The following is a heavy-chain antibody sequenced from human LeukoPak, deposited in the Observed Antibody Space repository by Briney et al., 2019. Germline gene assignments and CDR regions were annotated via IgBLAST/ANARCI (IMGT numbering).Heavy chain of an antibody. J-gene: IGHJ6*04. CDR1: GYSFTSYW. CDR2: IYPGDSDT. D-gene: IGHD1-7*01. V-gene: IGHV5-51*01. Sequence: GESLKISCKGSGYSFTSYWIGWVRQMPGKGLEWMGIIYPGDSDTRDSPSFQGQVTISADKSISTTYLQWSSLRASDTAIYYCARLGPSLIVELGGLPMDVWGKGTTVTVSS. CDR3: ARLGPSLIVELGGLPMDV.